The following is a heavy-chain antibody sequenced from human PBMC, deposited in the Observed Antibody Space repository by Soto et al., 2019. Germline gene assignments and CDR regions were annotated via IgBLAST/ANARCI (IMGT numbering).Heavy chain of an antibody. CDR2: IYYSGST. CDR1: GGSISSSSYY. J-gene: IGHJ5*02. Sequence: PSETLSLTCTVSGGSISSSSYYWGWIRQPPGKGLEWIGSIYYSGSTYYNPSLKSRVTISVDTSKNQFSLKLSSVTAADTAVYYCASLSGGMIAAAGIRTRRFDPWGQGTLVTVSS. CDR3: ASLSGGMIAAAGIRTRRFDP. D-gene: IGHD6-13*01. V-gene: IGHV4-39*01.